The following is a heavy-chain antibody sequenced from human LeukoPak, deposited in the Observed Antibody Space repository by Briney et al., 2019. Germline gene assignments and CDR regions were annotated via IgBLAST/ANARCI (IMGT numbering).Heavy chain of an antibody. CDR3: VREIGNSGNYD. CDR2: ITGTGDAT. J-gene: IGHJ4*02. V-gene: IGHV3-23*01. CDR1: GFSFSNYA. D-gene: IGHD3-16*01. Sequence: GGSLRLSCAASGFSFSNYALSWVRQAPGKGLEWVSAITGTGDATWYPDSVKGRFTISRDSSKNTLYLQMNSLSAEDTAMYYCVREIGNSGNYDWGQGTLVTVSS.